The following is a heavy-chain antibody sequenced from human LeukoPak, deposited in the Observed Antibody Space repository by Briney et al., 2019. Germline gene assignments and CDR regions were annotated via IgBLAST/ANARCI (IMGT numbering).Heavy chain of an antibody. Sequence: ASVKVSCKASGGTFSSYAISWVRQAPGQGLEWMGGIIPIFGTANYAQKFQGRVTITADESTSTAYMELSSLRSEDTAVYYCAREGAGYYDSSAVSPSRFAFDIWGQGTMVTVSS. CDR1: GGTFSSYA. CDR3: AREGAGYYDSSAVSPSRFAFDI. J-gene: IGHJ3*02. CDR2: IIPIFGTA. V-gene: IGHV1-69*13. D-gene: IGHD3-22*01.